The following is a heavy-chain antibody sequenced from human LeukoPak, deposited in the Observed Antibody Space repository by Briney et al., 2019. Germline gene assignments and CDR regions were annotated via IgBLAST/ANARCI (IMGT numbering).Heavy chain of an antibody. Sequence: GGSLRLSCAASGFTFSSYAMSWVRQAPGKGLEWVSVIYSGGSTYYADSVKGRFTISRDNSKNTLYLQMNSLRAEDTAVYYCARDRYYYDSSGYSTAYYFDYWGQGTLVTVSS. CDR2: IYSGGST. CDR3: ARDRYYYDSSGYSTAYYFDY. V-gene: IGHV3-66*02. CDR1: GFTFSSYA. D-gene: IGHD3-22*01. J-gene: IGHJ4*02.